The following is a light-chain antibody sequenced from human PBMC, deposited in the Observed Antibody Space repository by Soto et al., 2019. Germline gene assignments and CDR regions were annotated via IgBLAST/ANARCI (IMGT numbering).Light chain of an antibody. Sequence: EIVMTQSPATLSVSPGERATLSCRASQSVSSNLAWYQQKPGQAPRLLIYGASTRATGIPARFSGSGSGTEFTLTISSLQSEDFPVYYCQQYNNWASWTFGQGTKVEIK. CDR2: GAS. CDR3: QQYNNWASWT. J-gene: IGKJ1*01. V-gene: IGKV3-15*01. CDR1: QSVSSN.